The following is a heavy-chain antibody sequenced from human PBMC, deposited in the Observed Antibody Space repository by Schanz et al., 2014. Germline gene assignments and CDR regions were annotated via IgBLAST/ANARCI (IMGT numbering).Heavy chain of an antibody. D-gene: IGHD6-13*01. J-gene: IGHJ6*02. CDR3: TTQQLGSHYLYGMDV. Sequence: EVQLVESGGALVQPGGSLRLSCAASGFTFNNFNMNWVRQAPGKGLEWVANIKQDGSEKYYVDSVKGRFIISRDNSKSTLYLQVNSLRPEDTAIYYCTTQQLGSHYLYGMDVWGQGTTVTVS. CDR2: IKQDGSEK. V-gene: IGHV3-7*03. CDR1: GFTFNNFN.